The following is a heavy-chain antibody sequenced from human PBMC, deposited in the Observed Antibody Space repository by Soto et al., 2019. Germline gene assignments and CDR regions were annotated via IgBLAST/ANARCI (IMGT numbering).Heavy chain of an antibody. CDR2: MYYSGST. CDR1: GDSISSNSFY. CDR3: ARAPDS. V-gene: IGHV4-39*01. J-gene: IGHJ4*02. Sequence: QLQLQESGPGLVKPSETLSLTCTVSGDSISSNSFYWGWIRQPPGKGLEWIGSMYYSGSTYYNPXLXSXXTISVDTSKSQFSLKLSSVTAADTAVYYCARAPDSWGQGTLVTVSS.